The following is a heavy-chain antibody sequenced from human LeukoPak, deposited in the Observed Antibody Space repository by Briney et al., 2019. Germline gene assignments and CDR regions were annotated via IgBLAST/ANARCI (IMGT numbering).Heavy chain of an antibody. D-gene: IGHD1-26*01. CDR2: ISSSGSTI. V-gene: IGHV3-48*03. J-gene: IGHJ4*02. CDR1: GFTFSSYE. Sequence: PGGSLRLSCAASGFTFSSYEMNWVRQAPGKGLEWVSYISSSGSTIYYADSVKGRFTISRDNAKNSLYLQMNSLRAEDTAVYYCARDGKWEPFQDYWGQGALVTVST. CDR3: ARDGKWEPFQDY.